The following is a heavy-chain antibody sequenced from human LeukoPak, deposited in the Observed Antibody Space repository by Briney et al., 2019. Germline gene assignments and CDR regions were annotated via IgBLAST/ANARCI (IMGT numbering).Heavy chain of an antibody. V-gene: IGHV4-30-2*01. CDR3: ARGVRVRGGNWFDP. D-gene: IGHD3-10*01. CDR1: GGSISGGGYS. Sequence: PSQTLSLTCAVSGGSISGGGYSWSWIRQPPGKGLEWIGYIYHSGSTYYNPSLKSRVTISVDRSKNQFSLKLSSVTAEDTGVYYCARGVRVRGGNWFDPWGQGTLVTVSS. CDR2: IYHSGST. J-gene: IGHJ5*02.